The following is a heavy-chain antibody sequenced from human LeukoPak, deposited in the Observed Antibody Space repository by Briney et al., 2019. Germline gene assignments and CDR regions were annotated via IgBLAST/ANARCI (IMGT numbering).Heavy chain of an antibody. Sequence: GGSLRLSCSASGFTFSNYAMHWVRQAPGKGLEYVSTITINIDRTFYADSVQGRFTISRDNSANTLYLQMSSLRPEDTAVYYCVKPARGSGIQNGFDYWGQGTLVTVSS. D-gene: IGHD3-10*01. CDR3: VKPARGSGIQNGFDY. CDR1: GFTFSNYA. CDR2: ITINIDRT. J-gene: IGHJ4*02. V-gene: IGHV3-64D*06.